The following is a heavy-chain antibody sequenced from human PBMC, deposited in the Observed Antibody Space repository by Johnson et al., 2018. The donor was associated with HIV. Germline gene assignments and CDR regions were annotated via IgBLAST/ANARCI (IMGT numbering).Heavy chain of an antibody. CDR3: ATDHPTAPLFIMNAFDI. V-gene: IGHV3-15*01. CDR1: GMAFSDLW. J-gene: IGHJ3*02. D-gene: IGHD3-16*01. Sequence: VQMVESGGGLVKPGGSLTVSCAASGMAFSDLWMNWVRQAPGKGLEWVGRIRSKTAGGTIEYAAPVKGRFTISRDDSKDTLYLKMNSLKIEDTAVYYCATDHPTAPLFIMNAFDIWGQGTMVTVSS. CDR2: IRSKTAGGTI.